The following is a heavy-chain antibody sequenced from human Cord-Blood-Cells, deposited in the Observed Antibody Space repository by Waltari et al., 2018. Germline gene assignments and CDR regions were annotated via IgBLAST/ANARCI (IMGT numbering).Heavy chain of an antibody. CDR3: ARDLAVAGDY. D-gene: IGHD6-19*01. J-gene: IGHJ4*02. CDR1: GHPVPAHY. CDR2: INPNSGGT. Sequence: QVQLVQSAAEVKKPGDSVQVSCKAPGHPVPAHYMHWVRQAPGQGLEWMGWINPNSGGTNYAQKFQGRVTMTRDTSISTAYMELSRLRSDDTAVYYCARDLAVAGDYWGQGTLVTVSS. V-gene: IGHV1-2*02.